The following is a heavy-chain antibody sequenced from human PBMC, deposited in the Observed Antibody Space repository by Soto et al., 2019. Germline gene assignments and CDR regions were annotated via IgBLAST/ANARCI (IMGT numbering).Heavy chain of an antibody. CDR3: ARGGNYYDSSGYGDQEGYYFDY. J-gene: IGHJ4*02. CDR1: GFTFSSYA. Sequence: QVQLVESGGGVVQPGRSLRLSCAASGFTFSSYAMHWVRQAPGKGLEWVAVISYDGSNKYYADSVKGRFTISRDNSKNTLYLQMNSLRAEDTAVYYCARGGNYYDSSGYGDQEGYYFDYWGQGTLVTVSS. D-gene: IGHD3-22*01. V-gene: IGHV3-30-3*01. CDR2: ISYDGSNK.